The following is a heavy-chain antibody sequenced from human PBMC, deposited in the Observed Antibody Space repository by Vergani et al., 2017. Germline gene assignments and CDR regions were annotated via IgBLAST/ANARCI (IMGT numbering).Heavy chain of an antibody. CDR2: ISAYNGNT. Sequence: QVQLVQSGAEVKKPGASVKVSCKASGYTFTSYGISWVRQAPGQGLEWMGWISAYNGNTNYAQKLQGRVTMTTDTSTSTAYMELRSLRSDDTAMYYCARDLRQPSGLGYSYGYVDYWGQGTLVTVSS. V-gene: IGHV1-18*01. CDR1: GYTFTSYG. D-gene: IGHD5-18*01. J-gene: IGHJ4*02. CDR3: ARDLRQPSGLGYSYGYVDY.